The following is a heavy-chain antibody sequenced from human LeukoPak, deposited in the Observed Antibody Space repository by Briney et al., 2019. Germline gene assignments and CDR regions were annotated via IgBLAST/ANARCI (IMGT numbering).Heavy chain of an antibody. D-gene: IGHD4-17*01. CDR3: ARTTTDYFDY. CDR1: GGSISSSSYY. Sequence: SETLSVTCTVSGGSISSSSYYWGWIRQPPGEGLEWIGSIYHSGSTYYNPSLKSRVTISVDRSKNQFSLKLSSVTAADTAVYYCARTTTDYFDYWGQGTLVTVSS. CDR2: IYHSGST. J-gene: IGHJ4*02. V-gene: IGHV4-39*07.